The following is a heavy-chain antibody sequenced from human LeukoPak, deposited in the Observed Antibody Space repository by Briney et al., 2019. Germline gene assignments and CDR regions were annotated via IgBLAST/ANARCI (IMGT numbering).Heavy chain of an antibody. J-gene: IGHJ6*03. D-gene: IGHD2-2*01. V-gene: IGHV1-2*02. CDR1: GYTFTGCY. CDR2: INPNSGGT. Sequence: GASVKVSCKASGYTFTGCYMHWVRQAPGQGLEWMGWINPNSGGTNYAQKFQGRVTMTRDTSISTAYMELSKLRSDDTAVYCCARDIVVVPFYYYYMDVWGKGTTVTVSS. CDR3: ARDIVVVPFYYYYMDV.